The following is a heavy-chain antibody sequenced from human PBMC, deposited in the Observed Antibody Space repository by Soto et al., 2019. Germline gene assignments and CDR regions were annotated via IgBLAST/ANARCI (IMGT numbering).Heavy chain of an antibody. CDR1: GGSISSGGYY. J-gene: IGHJ4*02. CDR2: IYYSGST. Sequence: SETLSLTCTVSGGSISSGGYYWSWIRQHPGKGLEWIGYIYYSGSTYYNPSLKSRVTISVDTSKNQFSLKLSSVTAADTAVYYCARDLHGDYYFAYWGQGTLVTVSS. V-gene: IGHV4-31*03. D-gene: IGHD4-17*01. CDR3: ARDLHGDYYFAY.